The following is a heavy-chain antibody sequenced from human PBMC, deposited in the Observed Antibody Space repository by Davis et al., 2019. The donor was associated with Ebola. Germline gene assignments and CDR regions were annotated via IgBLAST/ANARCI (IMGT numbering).Heavy chain of an antibody. J-gene: IGHJ4*02. V-gene: IGHV3-30-3*01. CDR3: ARLYCSGGSCIGYFDY. D-gene: IGHD2-15*01. CDR2: ISDDGSNK. Sequence: GESLKISCAASGFTFSSYAMHWVRQAPGKGLEWVAVISDDGSNKYYADSVKGRFTISRDNAKNSLFLQMNSLRAEDTAVYYCARLYCSGGSCIGYFDYWGQGTLVTVSS. CDR1: GFTFSSYA.